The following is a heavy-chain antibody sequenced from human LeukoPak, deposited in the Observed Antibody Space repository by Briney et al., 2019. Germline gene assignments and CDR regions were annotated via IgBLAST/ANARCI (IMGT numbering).Heavy chain of an antibody. J-gene: IGHJ4*02. CDR3: ARPFLRFSSGWHFDY. D-gene: IGHD6-19*01. Sequence: SETLSLTCTVSGGSISTSNYYWGWVRQPPGTGLEWIGNIFYSGSTYYSPSLKSRVTISLDTSRNQFSLKLSSVTAADTAIYYCARPFLRFSSGWHFDYWGQGILVTVSS. CDR1: GGSISTSNYY. CDR2: IFYSGST. V-gene: IGHV4-39*07.